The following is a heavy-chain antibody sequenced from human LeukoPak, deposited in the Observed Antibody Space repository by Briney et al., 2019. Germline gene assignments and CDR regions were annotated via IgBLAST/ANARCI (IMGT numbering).Heavy chain of an antibody. CDR2: ISSSGSTI. CDR1: GFTFSSYE. Sequence: GGSLRLSCAASGFTFSSYEMNWVRQAPGKGLEWVSYISSSGSTIYYADSVKGRFTISRDNAKNSLYLQMNSLRAEDTAVYYCAKDNGGSGWLRSNYFDYWGQGTLVTVSS. J-gene: IGHJ4*02. D-gene: IGHD6-19*01. CDR3: AKDNGGSGWLRSNYFDY. V-gene: IGHV3-48*03.